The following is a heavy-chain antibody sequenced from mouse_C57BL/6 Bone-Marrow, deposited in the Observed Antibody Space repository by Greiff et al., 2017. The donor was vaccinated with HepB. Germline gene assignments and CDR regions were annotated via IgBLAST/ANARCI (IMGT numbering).Heavy chain of an antibody. CDR1: GYTFTDHT. D-gene: IGHD2-3*01. V-gene: IGHV1-78*01. J-gene: IGHJ4*01. Sequence: VQRVESDAELVKPGASVKISCKVSGYTFTDHTIHWMKQRPEQGLEWIGYVYPRDGSTKYNEKFKGKATLTADKSSSTAYMQLNSLTSEDSAVYFCASRGWLLRNYAMDYWGQGTSVTVSS. CDR2: VYPRDGST. CDR3: ASRGWLLRNYAMDY.